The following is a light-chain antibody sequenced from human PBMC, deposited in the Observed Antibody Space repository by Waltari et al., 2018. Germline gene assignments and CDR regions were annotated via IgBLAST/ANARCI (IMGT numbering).Light chain of an antibody. Sequence: QSVLTQPPSASGTPGQRVTISCSGSSSNIGSNYVYWYQQLPGTAPKLLIYRNNQRPSGVPDRFSGSKSGTSASLAISCLRSEDEADYYCAAWDDSLSGVVFGGGTKLTVL. CDR2: RNN. CDR3: AAWDDSLSGVV. J-gene: IGLJ2*01. V-gene: IGLV1-47*01. CDR1: SSNIGSNY.